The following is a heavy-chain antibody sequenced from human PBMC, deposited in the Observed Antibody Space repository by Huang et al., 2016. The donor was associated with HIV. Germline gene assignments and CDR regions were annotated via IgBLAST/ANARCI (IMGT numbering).Heavy chain of an antibody. D-gene: IGHD5-18*01. Sequence: QVQLVQSGAEVKKPGASVKVSCKASGYTFTSYAMHWVRQAPGQRLEWMGWSNAGNGNTKYSQKFQGRVTITRDTSASTAYMELSGLRSEDTAVYYCARDSAAMGYFDYWGQGTLVTVSS. CDR2: SNAGNGNT. J-gene: IGHJ4*02. CDR3: ARDSAAMGYFDY. CDR1: GYTFTSYA. V-gene: IGHV1-3*01.